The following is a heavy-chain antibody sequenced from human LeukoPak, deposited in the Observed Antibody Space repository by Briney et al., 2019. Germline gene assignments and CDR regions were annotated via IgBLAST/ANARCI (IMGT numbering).Heavy chain of an antibody. Sequence: GGSLRLSCAASGFTFSSYNMNWVRQAPGKGLKWISYISSSTSTIYYADSVKGRFTISRDNAKSSLSLQMNSLRDEDTAVYYCARVDWASIAFDIWGQGTMVTVSS. J-gene: IGHJ3*02. CDR3: ARVDWASIAFDI. V-gene: IGHV3-48*02. D-gene: IGHD3-9*01. CDR2: ISSSTSTI. CDR1: GFTFSSYN.